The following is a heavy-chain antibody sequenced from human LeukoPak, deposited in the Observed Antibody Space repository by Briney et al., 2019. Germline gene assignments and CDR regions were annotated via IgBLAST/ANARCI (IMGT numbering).Heavy chain of an antibody. D-gene: IGHD1-26*01. CDR3: ARGLSLVGATNDY. CDR1: GGSFSGYY. J-gene: IGHJ4*02. Sequence: SETRSLTCAVYGGSFSGYYWSWIRQPPGKGLEWIGEINHSGSTNYNPSLKSRVTISVDTSKNQFSLKLSSVTAADTAVYYCARGLSLVGATNDYWGQGTLVTVSS. V-gene: IGHV4-34*01. CDR2: INHSGST.